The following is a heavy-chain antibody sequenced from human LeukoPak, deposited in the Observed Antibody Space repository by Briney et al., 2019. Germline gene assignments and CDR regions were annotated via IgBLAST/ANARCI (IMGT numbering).Heavy chain of an antibody. D-gene: IGHD2-21*02. J-gene: IGHJ5*02. CDR1: GFTFSSYW. CDR2: IKQEGSEK. Sequence: PGGSLRLSCAASGFTFSSYWMSWVRQAPGKGLEWVANIKQEGSEKYYVDSVKGRFTISRDNAKNSLYLQMSSLRADDTAVYYCARDGRGYCGGDCFLSWFDPWGQGTLVTVSS. CDR3: ARDGRGYCGGDCFLSWFDP. V-gene: IGHV3-7*01.